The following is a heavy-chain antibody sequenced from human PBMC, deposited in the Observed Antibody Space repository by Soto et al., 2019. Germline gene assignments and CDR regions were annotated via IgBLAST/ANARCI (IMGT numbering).Heavy chain of an antibody. J-gene: IGHJ5*02. Sequence: PSETLSLTCTVSGGSISSSSYYWGWIRQPPGKGLEWIGSIYYSGSTYYNPSLKSRVTISVDTSKNQFSLKLGSVTAADTAVYYCARSVNYYGSGSYYKATKFDPWGQGTLVTVSS. CDR1: GGSISSSSYY. V-gene: IGHV4-39*01. CDR3: ARSVNYYGSGSYYKATKFDP. D-gene: IGHD3-10*01. CDR2: IYYSGST.